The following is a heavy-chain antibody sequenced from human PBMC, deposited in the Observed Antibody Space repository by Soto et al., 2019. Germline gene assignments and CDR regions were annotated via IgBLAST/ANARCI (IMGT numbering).Heavy chain of an antibody. CDR3: ARDPTTPTNYYDSSGSEYYFDY. D-gene: IGHD3-22*01. CDR2: ISSSSRYI. V-gene: IGHV3-21*01. J-gene: IGHJ4*02. CDR1: GFTFSSYS. Sequence: PGGSLRLSCAASGFTFSSYSMNWVRQAPGKGLEWFSSISSSSRYIYYADSVKGRFTISRDNAKNSLYLQMNSLRAEDTAVYYCARDPTTPTNYYDSSGSEYYFDYWGQGTLVTVSS.